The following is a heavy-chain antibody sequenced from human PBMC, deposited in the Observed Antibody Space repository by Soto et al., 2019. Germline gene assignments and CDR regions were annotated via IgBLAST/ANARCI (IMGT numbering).Heavy chain of an antibody. V-gene: IGHV1-18*01. CDR3: ARHGARSGYYYATEYFQH. D-gene: IGHD3-22*01. Sequence: RASVKVSCKASGYTFTSYGISWVRQAPGQGLEWMGWISAYNGNTNYAQKLQGRVTMTTDTSTSTAYMELRSLRSDDTAVYYCARHGARSGYYYATEYFQHWGQGTLVTVSS. CDR1: GYTFTSYG. CDR2: ISAYNGNT. J-gene: IGHJ1*01.